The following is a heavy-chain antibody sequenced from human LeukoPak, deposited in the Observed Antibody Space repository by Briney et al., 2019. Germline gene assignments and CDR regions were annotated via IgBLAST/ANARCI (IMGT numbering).Heavy chain of an antibody. J-gene: IGHJ4*02. CDR2: INSDGTST. Sequence: GESLRLSCAASGXTFSNYWMHWVRQAPGKGLAWVSRINSDGTSTTYADSVKGRVTISRDNAKSTLYLQMNSLRAEDTAVYYCARTNDDYAAFDYWGRGTLVTVSS. V-gene: IGHV3-74*03. CDR3: ARTNDDYAAFDY. D-gene: IGHD4-17*01. CDR1: GXTFSNYW.